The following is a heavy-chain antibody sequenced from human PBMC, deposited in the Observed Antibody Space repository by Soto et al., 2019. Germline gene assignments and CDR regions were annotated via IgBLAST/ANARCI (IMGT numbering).Heavy chain of an antibody. D-gene: IGHD2-21*01. J-gene: IGHJ5*02. V-gene: IGHV3-7*01. CDR1: GFTFGNYW. CDR2: IKQDGSER. Sequence: GGSLRLSCAASGFTFGNYWMSWVRQAPGKGPGWVANIKQDGSERNYVDSVKGRFTISRDNAENSLYLQMNSLRVEDTGVYYCASARHIGPWGQGTLVTVS. CDR3: ASARHIGP.